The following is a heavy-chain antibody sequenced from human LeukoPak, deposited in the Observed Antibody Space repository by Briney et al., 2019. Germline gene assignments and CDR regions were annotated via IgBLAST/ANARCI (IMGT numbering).Heavy chain of an antibody. V-gene: IGHV4-61*02. D-gene: IGHD6-13*01. CDR2: FHTSGST. CDR1: GGSISSGDYY. J-gene: IGHJ5*02. Sequence: PSQTLSLTCTVSGGSISSGDYYWSWIRQPAGKGLEWIGRFHTSGSTNYSPSLKSRVTVSADTYKNQFSLKLSSVTAADTAVYYCAREIIAARPWFDPWGRGILVTVSS. CDR3: AREIIAARPWFDP.